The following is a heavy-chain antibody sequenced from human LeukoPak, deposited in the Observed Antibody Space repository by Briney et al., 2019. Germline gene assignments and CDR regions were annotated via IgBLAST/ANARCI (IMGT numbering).Heavy chain of an antibody. CDR1: GYTFTSYD. CDR3: ARDVAVAGVGAFDI. J-gene: IGHJ3*02. D-gene: IGHD6-19*01. CDR2: MNPNSGNT. Sequence: ASVKVSCTASGYTFTSYDINWVRQATGQGLEWMGWMNPNSGNTGYAQKFQGRVTMTRNTSISTAYMELSSLRSEDTAVYYCARDVAVAGVGAFDIWGQGTMVTVSS. V-gene: IGHV1-8*01.